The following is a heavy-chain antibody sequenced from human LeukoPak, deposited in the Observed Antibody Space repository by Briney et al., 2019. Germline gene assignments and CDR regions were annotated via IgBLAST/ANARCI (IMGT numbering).Heavy chain of an antibody. Sequence: SQTLSLTCTVSGGSISSGGYYWSWIRQHPGKGLEWIGYIYYSGSTYYNPSLKSRVTISVDTSKNQFSLKLSSVTAADTAVYYCASLFYSGSYYYDIWGQGTMVTVSS. D-gene: IGHD1-26*01. J-gene: IGHJ3*02. CDR1: GGSISSGGYY. CDR2: IYYSGST. V-gene: IGHV4-31*03. CDR3: ASLFYSGSYYYDI.